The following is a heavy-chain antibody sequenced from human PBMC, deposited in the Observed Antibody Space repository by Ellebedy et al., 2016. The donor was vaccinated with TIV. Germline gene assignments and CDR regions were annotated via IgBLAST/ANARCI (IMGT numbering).Heavy chain of an antibody. D-gene: IGHD5/OR15-5a*01. V-gene: IGHV3-7*03. J-gene: IGHJ5*02. CDR2: VNPDGTET. Sequence: PGGSLRLSCEASGFTFTASWMSWLRQAPGRGLEWVINVNPDGTETHSLDSVKGRFTISRDNAKNSLFLQMSSLRVDDTAVYFCAKDGSGYSVSWGQGTLVTVSS. CDR1: GFTFTASW. CDR3: AKDGSGYSVS.